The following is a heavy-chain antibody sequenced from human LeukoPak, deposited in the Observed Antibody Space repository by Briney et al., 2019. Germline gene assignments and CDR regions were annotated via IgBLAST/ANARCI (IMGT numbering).Heavy chain of an antibody. CDR3: ARAGYGGYDY. D-gene: IGHD4-17*01. Sequence: PGGSLRLSCAASGFTFSSYSMNWVRQAPEKGLEWVSYISGSSSTIYYADSVKGRFTISRDNAKNSLYLQMNSLRAEDTAVYYCARAGYGGYDYWGQGTLVTVSS. V-gene: IGHV3-48*04. CDR2: ISGSSSTI. J-gene: IGHJ4*02. CDR1: GFTFSSYS.